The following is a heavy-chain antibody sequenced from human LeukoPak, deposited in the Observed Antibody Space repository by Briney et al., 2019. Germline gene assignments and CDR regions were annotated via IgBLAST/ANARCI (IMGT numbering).Heavy chain of an antibody. V-gene: IGHV3-7*01. J-gene: IGHJ5*02. CDR3: VRDIDL. CDR2: IKEDGSEI. CDR1: GFTFSSYW. Sequence: PGGSLRLSCAASGFTFSSYWMSWVRQAPGKGLEWVANIKEDGSEIYYVASVKGRFTISRDNAKNSVFLQMNSLRVEDTAVYYCVRDIDLWGQGTLVTVSS.